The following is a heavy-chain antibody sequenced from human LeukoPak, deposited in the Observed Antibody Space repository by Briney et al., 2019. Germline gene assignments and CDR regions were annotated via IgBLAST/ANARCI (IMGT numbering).Heavy chain of an antibody. Sequence: PGGSLRLSCAASGFTFSSYGMHWVRQAPGKGLEWVAAISYDGSNKYYADSVKGRFTISRDNSKNTLYLQMNSLRAEDTAVYYCAKASDSSGSLHQDYWGQGTLVTVSS. CDR3: AKASDSSGSLHQDY. V-gene: IGHV3-30*18. J-gene: IGHJ4*02. CDR1: GFTFSSYG. D-gene: IGHD6-19*01. CDR2: ISYDGSNK.